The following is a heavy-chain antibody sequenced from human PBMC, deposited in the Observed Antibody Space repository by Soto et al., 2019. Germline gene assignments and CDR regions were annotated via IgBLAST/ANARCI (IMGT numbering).Heavy chain of an antibody. Sequence: GGSLRLSCAASGFTFSTYVMRWVRQAPGKGLEWVAVISFDGRNKNYADSVKGRFTISRDNSKNTLYLEMNSLRVEDTAVYYCARDQEGSGTGTKFYGMDVWGQGTKVTVSS. J-gene: IGHJ6*02. CDR2: ISFDGRNK. CDR1: GFTFSTYV. CDR3: ARDQEGSGTGTKFYGMDV. D-gene: IGHD3-10*01. V-gene: IGHV3-30*04.